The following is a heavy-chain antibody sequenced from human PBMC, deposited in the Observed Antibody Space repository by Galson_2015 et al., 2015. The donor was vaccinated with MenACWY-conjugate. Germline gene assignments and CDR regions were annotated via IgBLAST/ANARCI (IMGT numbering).Heavy chain of an antibody. J-gene: IGHJ4*02. D-gene: IGHD4-17*01. V-gene: IGHV3-23*01. CDR3: ANPPYGDPLIDY. CDR1: GFTFSSYA. Sequence: SLRLSCAASGFTFSSYAMSWVRQAPGKGLEWVSAISGSGGSTYYADSVKGRFTISRDNSKNTLYLQMNSLRAEDTAVYYCANPPYGDPLIDYWGQGTLVTVSS. CDR2: ISGSGGST.